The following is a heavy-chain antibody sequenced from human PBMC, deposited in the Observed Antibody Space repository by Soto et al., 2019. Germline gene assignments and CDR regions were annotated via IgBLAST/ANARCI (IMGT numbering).Heavy chain of an antibody. CDR2: IYHSGST. V-gene: IGHV4-30-2*01. Sequence: SETLSLTWAVSGVSISSGGYSWSWIRQPPGKGLEWIGYIYHSGSTYYNPSLKSRVTISVDRSKNQFSLKLSSVTAADTAVYYCARVPGPWGQGTLVTVSS. CDR3: ARVPGP. D-gene: IGHD7-27*01. CDR1: GVSISSGGYS. J-gene: IGHJ5*02.